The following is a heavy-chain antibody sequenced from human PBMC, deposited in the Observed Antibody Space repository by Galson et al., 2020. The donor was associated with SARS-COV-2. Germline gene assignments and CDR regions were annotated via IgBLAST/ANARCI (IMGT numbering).Heavy chain of an antibody. V-gene: IGHV3-74*01. CDR2: MNSYGNST. CDR1: GFSFSDYW. CDR3: TRHSSGDY. J-gene: IGHJ4*02. D-gene: IGHD3-22*01. Sequence: GGSLSLSCAASGFSFSDYWMHWVRQAPGKGLVWVSRMNSYGNSTNYADSVRGRFTVSRDNAKNVLYLQLNSLRAEDTAVYYCTRHSSGDYWGQGTLVTVSP.